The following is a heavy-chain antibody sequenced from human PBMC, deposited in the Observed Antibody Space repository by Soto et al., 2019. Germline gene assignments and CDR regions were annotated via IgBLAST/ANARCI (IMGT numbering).Heavy chain of an antibody. CDR1: GFTITNAW. CDR2: IKSKTDGGTT. CDR3: VSGLGHSDFDY. J-gene: IGHJ4*02. V-gene: IGHV3-15*01. Sequence: EVQLVESGGGLVKPGGSLRLSCAASGFTITNAWMSWVRQAPGKGLEWVGRIKSKTDGGTTDYAAPVKGRFIISTDDSENTLFLQMTSLKTEDTALYYCVSGLGHSDFDYWGQGTLVTVSS. D-gene: IGHD2-21*01.